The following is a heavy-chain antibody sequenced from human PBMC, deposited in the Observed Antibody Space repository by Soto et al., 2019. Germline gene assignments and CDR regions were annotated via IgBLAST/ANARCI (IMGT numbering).Heavy chain of an antibody. CDR1: ADSISGGDHY. V-gene: IGHV4-30-4*01. J-gene: IGHJ4*02. D-gene: IGHD2-15*01. Sequence: QVQLQESGPGLVNPSQTLSLSCTVSADSISGGDHYWSWIRQPPGKGLEWIAHISYGGYKFYNPSIQRRVRMSVDTSKNQAYLKLRSVTAADTVVYSCASLNCSFLSLFDNWCQGTPVCVSS. CDR3: ASLNCSFLSLFDN. CDR2: ISYGGYK.